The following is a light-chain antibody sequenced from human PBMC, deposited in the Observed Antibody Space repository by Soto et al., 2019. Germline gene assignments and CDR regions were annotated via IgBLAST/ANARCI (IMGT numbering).Light chain of an antibody. CDR2: DVS. V-gene: IGLV2-14*01. CDR1: SSDVGGYNY. J-gene: IGLJ1*01. Sequence: QSVLTQPASVSGSPGQSITISCTGTSSDVGGYNYVSWYQQHPGKAPKLMIYDVSNRPSGVSNRFSGSKSGNTASLTISGLQAEDEADYYCSSYTSSSTLYVFGNGTKATVL. CDR3: SSYTSSSTLYV.